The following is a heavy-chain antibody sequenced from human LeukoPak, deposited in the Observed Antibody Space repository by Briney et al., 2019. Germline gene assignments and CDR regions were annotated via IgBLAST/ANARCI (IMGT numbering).Heavy chain of an antibody. J-gene: IGHJ4*02. Sequence: PGGSLRLSCAASGFTFSDYCMSWIRQAPGKGLEWVSYISSSGSTIYYADSVKGRFTISRDNAKNSLYLQMNSLRAEDTAVYYCARSGYSGYEAWDYWGQGTLVTVSS. CDR1: GFTFSDYC. CDR2: ISSSGSTI. V-gene: IGHV3-11*01. D-gene: IGHD5-12*01. CDR3: ARSGYSGYEAWDY.